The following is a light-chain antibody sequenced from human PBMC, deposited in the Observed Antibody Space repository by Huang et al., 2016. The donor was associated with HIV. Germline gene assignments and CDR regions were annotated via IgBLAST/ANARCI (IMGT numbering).Light chain of an antibody. CDR3: QQYYSTRYT. CDR2: AAS. J-gene: IGKJ2*01. CDR1: QGISNS. Sequence: IQMTQSPSSLSASVGDSVTITCRASQGISNSLAWYQQKPGKAPKFLRYAASRLESGVPSRFSGSGSGTDYTLTITSLQAEDFATYYCQQYYSTRYTFGQGTKLEIK. V-gene: IGKV1-NL1*01.